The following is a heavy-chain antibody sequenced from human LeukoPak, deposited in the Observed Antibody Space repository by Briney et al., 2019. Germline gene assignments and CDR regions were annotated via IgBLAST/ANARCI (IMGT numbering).Heavy chain of an antibody. Sequence: GGSLKISCETSGYGFTTYWIGWVRPMTGTGLEWVGAIYPDDSDSRYSPSFQGQVVISADRSIRTAYLQWNSLKTSDTAMYYCVRQRGSSGTINHFDPWGQGTLVTVSS. CDR1: GYGFTTYW. CDR2: IYPDDSDS. J-gene: IGHJ5*02. CDR3: VRQRGSSGTINHFDP. V-gene: IGHV5-51*01. D-gene: IGHD3-10*01.